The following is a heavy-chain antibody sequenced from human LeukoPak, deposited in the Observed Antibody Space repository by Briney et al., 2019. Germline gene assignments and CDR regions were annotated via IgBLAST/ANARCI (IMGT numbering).Heavy chain of an antibody. V-gene: IGHV3-9*03. CDR3: AKGSNYDFWSGYFDY. CDR1: GFTFDDYA. D-gene: IGHD3-3*01. J-gene: IGHJ4*02. Sequence: PGGSLRLSCAASGFTFDDYAMHWVRQAPGKGLEWGSGISWNSGSIGYADSVKCRFTISRDNAKNSLYLQMNSLRAEDMALYYCAKGSNYDFWSGYFDYWGQGTLVTVSS. CDR2: ISWNSGSI.